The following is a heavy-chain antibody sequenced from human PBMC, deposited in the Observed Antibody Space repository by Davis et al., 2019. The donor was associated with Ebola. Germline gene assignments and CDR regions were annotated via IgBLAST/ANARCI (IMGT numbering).Heavy chain of an antibody. J-gene: IGHJ6*04. CDR1: GFTFSSYS. D-gene: IGHD3-22*01. V-gene: IGHV3-21*01. Sequence: GESLKISCAASGFTFSSYSMNWVRQAPGKGLEWVSSISSSSSYIYYADSVKGRFTISRDNAKNSLYLQMNSLRAEDTAVYYCARDMIVVVTLYGMDVWGKGTTVTVSS. CDR3: ARDMIVVVTLYGMDV. CDR2: ISSSSSYI.